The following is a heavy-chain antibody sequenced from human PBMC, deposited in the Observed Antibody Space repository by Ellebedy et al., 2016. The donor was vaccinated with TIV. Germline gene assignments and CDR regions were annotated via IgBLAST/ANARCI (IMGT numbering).Heavy chain of an antibody. CDR2: IVSSGREA. CDR3: TRDGSEWSRDY. CDR1: GFTFSISG. V-gene: IGHV3-21*06. D-gene: IGHD3-3*01. J-gene: IGHJ4*02. Sequence: GGSLRLXXAASGFTFSISGMTWVRQAPGKGLEWVATIVSSGREAYYADPLKGRFTISRDNAMNSVYLQLNSLSVEDTAVCYCTRDGSEWSRDYWGQGTLVTVSS.